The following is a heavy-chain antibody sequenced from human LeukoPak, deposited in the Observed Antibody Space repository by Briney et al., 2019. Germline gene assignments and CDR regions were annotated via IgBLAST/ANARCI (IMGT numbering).Heavy chain of an antibody. J-gene: IGHJ4*02. Sequence: SETLSLTCTVSGGSINSYYWSWIRQPPGKGLEWIGQVYYSGGTNYXPSLKSRVSISVDTPKNQLSLKLSSVTAADTAVYYCAXLTQITAWXIHYWGQGTLVTVSS. CDR1: GGSINSYY. CDR2: VYYSGGT. CDR3: AXLTQITAWXIHY. V-gene: IGHV4-59*08. D-gene: IGHD4-23*01.